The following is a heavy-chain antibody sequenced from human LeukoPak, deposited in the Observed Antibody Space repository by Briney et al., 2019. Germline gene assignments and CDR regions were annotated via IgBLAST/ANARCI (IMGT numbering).Heavy chain of an antibody. CDR3: ASRDSSVAGQYFDH. J-gene: IGHJ4*02. V-gene: IGHV4-4*02. D-gene: IGHD6-19*01. CDR1: GGSISRSNW. Sequence: SGTLSLTCAVSGGSISRSNWWRCVRQPPGKGLEWIGDIYHSASTNYNPSLKSRVTISIYKSKNQFSLRLSSVTAADTAVYYCASRDSSVAGQYFDHWGQGTLVT. CDR2: IYHSAST.